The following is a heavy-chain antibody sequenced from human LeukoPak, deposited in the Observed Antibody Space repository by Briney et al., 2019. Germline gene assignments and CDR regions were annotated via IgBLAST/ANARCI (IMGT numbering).Heavy chain of an antibody. J-gene: IGHJ4*02. V-gene: IGHV3-30-3*01. CDR3: ARSGSSWYLDYYFDY. Sequence: PGRSLRLSCAASGFTFSSYAMHWVRQAPGKGLEWVAVISYDGSNKYYADSVKGRFTISRDNSKNTLYLQTNSLRAEDTAVYYCARSGSSWYLDYYFDYWGQGTLVTVSS. CDR2: ISYDGSNK. CDR1: GFTFSSYA. D-gene: IGHD6-13*01.